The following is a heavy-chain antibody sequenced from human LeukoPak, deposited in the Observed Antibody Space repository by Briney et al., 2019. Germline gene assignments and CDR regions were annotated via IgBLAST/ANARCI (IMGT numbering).Heavy chain of an antibody. CDR3: ARQIPRKYYYGSGSIYYFDY. CDR2: IYPGDSDT. CDR1: GYSFTSYW. J-gene: IGHJ4*02. Sequence: GESPKISCKGSGYSFTSYWIGWVRQMPGKGLEWMGIIYPGDSDTRYSPSFQGQVTISADKSISTAYLQWSSLKASDTAMYYCARQIPRKYYYGSGSIYYFDYWGQGTLVTVSS. V-gene: IGHV5-51*01. D-gene: IGHD3-10*01.